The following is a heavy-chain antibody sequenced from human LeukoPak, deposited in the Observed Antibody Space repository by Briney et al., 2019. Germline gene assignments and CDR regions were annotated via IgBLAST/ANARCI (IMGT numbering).Heavy chain of an antibody. Sequence: AGSLRLSCAASGFTFDDYGMSWVRQAPGKGLEWVSGINWNGGSTGYADSVKGRFTISRDNAKNSLYLQMNSLRAEDTALYYCARGGYGYVLDYWGQGTLVTVSS. CDR2: INWNGGST. J-gene: IGHJ4*02. V-gene: IGHV3-20*04. CDR3: ARGGYGYVLDY. D-gene: IGHD5-18*01. CDR1: GFTFDDYG.